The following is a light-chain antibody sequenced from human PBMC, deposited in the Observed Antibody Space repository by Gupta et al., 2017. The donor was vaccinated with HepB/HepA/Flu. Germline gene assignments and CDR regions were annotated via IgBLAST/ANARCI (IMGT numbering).Light chain of an antibody. CDR2: GAS. Sequence: EIVMTQSPATLSVSPGERATLSCRANQSVSSNLAWYQQKPGQAPRLLIYGASTRATGIPARFSGSGSGTEFTLTISSRQSEDFAVYYCQQYKNWPPLTFGGGTKVEIK. CDR1: QSVSSN. V-gene: IGKV3-15*01. J-gene: IGKJ4*01. CDR3: QQYKNWPPLT.